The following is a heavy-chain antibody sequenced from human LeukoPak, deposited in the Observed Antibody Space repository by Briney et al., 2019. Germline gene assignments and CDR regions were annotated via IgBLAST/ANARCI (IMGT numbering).Heavy chain of an antibody. CDR1: GGSISSGGYS. CDR3: ARSARTLYYYDSSGYENGGYFQH. CDR2: IYYSGST. J-gene: IGHJ1*01. D-gene: IGHD3-22*01. V-gene: IGHV4-61*08. Sequence: PSETLSLTCAVSGGSISSGGYSWSWIRQPPGKGLEWIRYIYYSGSTNYNPSLKSRVTISVDTSKNQFSLKLSSVTAADTAVYYCARSARTLYYYDSSGYENGGYFQHWGQGTLVTVSS.